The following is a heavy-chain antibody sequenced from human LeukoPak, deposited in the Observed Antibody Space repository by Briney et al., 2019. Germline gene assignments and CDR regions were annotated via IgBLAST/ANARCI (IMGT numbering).Heavy chain of an antibody. CDR3: ARETLGYSYGYAIGY. D-gene: IGHD5-18*01. J-gene: IGHJ4*02. CDR1: GGSISSSSYY. Sequence: TETLSLTCTVSGGSISSSSYYWGWIRQPPGKGLEWIGSIYYSGSTYYNPSLKSRVTISVDTSKNQFSLKLSSATAADTAVYYCARETLGYSYGYAIGYWGQGTLVTVSS. V-gene: IGHV4-39*07. CDR2: IYYSGST.